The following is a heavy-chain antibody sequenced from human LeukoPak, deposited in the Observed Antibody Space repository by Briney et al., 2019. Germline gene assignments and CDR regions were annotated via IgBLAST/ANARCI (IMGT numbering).Heavy chain of an antibody. CDR1: GYTFTGYY. J-gene: IGHJ4*02. D-gene: IGHD6-13*01. CDR3: ARVFMYSTKQGFDY. CDR2: INPNSGGT. Sequence: ASVKVSCKASGYTFTGYYMHWVRQTPGQGLEWMGWINPNSGGTNYAQKFQGRVTMTRDTSISTAYMELSRLRSDDTAVYYCARVFMYSTKQGFDYWGQGTLVTVSS. V-gene: IGHV1-2*02.